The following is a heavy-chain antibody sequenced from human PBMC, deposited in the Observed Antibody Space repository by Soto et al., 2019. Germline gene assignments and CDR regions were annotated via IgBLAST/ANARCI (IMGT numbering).Heavy chain of an antibody. Sequence: GGSLRLSCAASGFTFSSYAMHWVRQAPGKGLEWVAVISYDGSNKYYADSVKGRFTISRDNSKNTLYLQMNSLRAEDTAVYYCASLQGGTSYWGQGTLVTVSS. V-gene: IGHV3-30-3*01. CDR1: GFTFSSYA. J-gene: IGHJ4*02. CDR3: ASLQGGTSY. CDR2: ISYDGSNK. D-gene: IGHD1-1*01.